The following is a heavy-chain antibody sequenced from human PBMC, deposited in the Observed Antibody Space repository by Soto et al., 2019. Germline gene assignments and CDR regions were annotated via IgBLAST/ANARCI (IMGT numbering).Heavy chain of an antibody. J-gene: IGHJ4*02. V-gene: IGHV3-74*01. D-gene: IGHD6-19*01. CDR1: GYTFSSYW. CDR3: AAPRGYSSGWYEVDY. CDR2: INSDGSST. Sequence: PGGSLKISCAASGYTFSSYWMHWVRKAPGKGLVWVSRINSDGSSTSYADSVKGRFTISRDNAKNTLYLQMNSLRAEDTAVYYCAAPRGYSSGWYEVDYWGQGTLVTVSS.